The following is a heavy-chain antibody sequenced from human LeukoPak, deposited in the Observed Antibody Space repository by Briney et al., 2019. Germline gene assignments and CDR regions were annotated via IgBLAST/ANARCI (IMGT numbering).Heavy chain of an antibody. CDR2: ISPSGGIT. J-gene: IGHJ1*01. CDR3: AKDDDWGRYKH. Sequence: GGSLRLSCVASGFTFSSHWMSWVRQAPGKGLEWVSGISPSGGITYYTDSVKGRFTISRDNSKNTQSLQMNSLRAEDTAVYYCAKDDDWGRYKHWGQGTLVTVSS. CDR1: GFTFSSHW. D-gene: IGHD3-16*01. V-gene: IGHV3-23*01.